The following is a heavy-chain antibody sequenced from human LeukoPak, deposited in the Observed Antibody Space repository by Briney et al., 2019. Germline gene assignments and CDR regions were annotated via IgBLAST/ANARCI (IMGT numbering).Heavy chain of an antibody. J-gene: IGHJ5*02. CDR3: ARDSPYYDFWSVAEWFDP. CDR2: IYYSGST. Sequence: SETLSLTXTVSGGSISSSSYYWGCIRQPPGKGLEWIGSIYYSGSTYYNPSLKSRVTISVDTSKNQFSLKLSSVTAADTAVYYCARDSPYYDFWSVAEWFDPWGQGTLVTVSS. V-gene: IGHV4-39*07. D-gene: IGHD3-3*01. CDR1: GGSISSSSYY.